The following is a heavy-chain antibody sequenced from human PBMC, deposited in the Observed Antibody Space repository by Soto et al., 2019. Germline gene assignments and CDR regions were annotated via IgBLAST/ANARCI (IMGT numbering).Heavy chain of an antibody. Sequence: GGSLRLSCAASGFTFSNAWMNWVRQAPGKGLEWVGRIKSKTDGGTTDYAAPVKGRFTISRDDSKNTLYLQMNSLKTEDTAVYYCTTDPTLTPTESIAARDAFDIWGQGTMVTVSS. D-gene: IGHD6-6*01. J-gene: IGHJ3*02. CDR3: TTDPTLTPTESIAARDAFDI. V-gene: IGHV3-15*07. CDR1: GFTFSNAW. CDR2: IKSKTDGGTT.